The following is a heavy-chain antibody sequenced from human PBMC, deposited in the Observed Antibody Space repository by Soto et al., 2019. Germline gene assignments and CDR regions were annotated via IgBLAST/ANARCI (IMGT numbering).Heavy chain of an antibody. D-gene: IGHD6-19*01. CDR3: ARDNGQWLVSA. V-gene: IGHV1-18*01. Sequence: QVQLVQSGAEVKKPGASVKVSCKASGYIFTSHGISWVRRAPGQGLEWMGRISTYNANTKYAQKHQGRVTMTTDTTARMDYMELRSLRYDDTAVYYWARDNGQWLVSAWGQGTLVTVSS. J-gene: IGHJ5*02. CDR1: GYIFTSHG. CDR2: ISTYNANT.